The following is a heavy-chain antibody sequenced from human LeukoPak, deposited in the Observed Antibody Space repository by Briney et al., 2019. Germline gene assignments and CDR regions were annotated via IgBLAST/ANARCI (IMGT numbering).Heavy chain of an antibody. V-gene: IGHV3-7*01. CDR3: ARDKIVGASKFDY. J-gene: IGHJ4*02. CDR1: GFTFSSYA. Sequence: GGSLRLSCAASGFTFSSYAMTWVRQAPGKGLEWVAHIKQDESEKYYVDSVKGRFTISRDNAKNSLYLQMNSLRAEDTAIYYCARDKIVGASKFDYWGQGTLVTVSS. D-gene: IGHD1-26*01. CDR2: IKQDESEK.